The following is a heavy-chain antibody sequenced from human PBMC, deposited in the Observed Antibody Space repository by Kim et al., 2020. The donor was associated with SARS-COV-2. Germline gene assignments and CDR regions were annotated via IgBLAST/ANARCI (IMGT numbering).Heavy chain of an antibody. CDR3: TAGIAVAGTHYAMAV. Sequence: GGSLRLSCAASGFSFSGSVMHWVRQASGKGLEWVGRIRSKANNYATAYAASVTGRFTISRDDSKNTAYLQMNSLKTEDTAVYYCTAGIAVAGTHYAMAVWGQEATVTVSS. CDR1: GFSFSGSV. D-gene: IGHD6-13*01. V-gene: IGHV3-73*01. CDR2: IRSKANNYAT. J-gene: IGHJ6*02.